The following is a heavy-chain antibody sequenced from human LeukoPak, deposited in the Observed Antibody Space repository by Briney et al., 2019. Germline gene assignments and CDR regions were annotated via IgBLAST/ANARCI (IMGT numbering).Heavy chain of an antibody. CDR3: ARGSYDGGSGWGRFDY. J-gene: IGHJ4*02. CDR1: GYSISSAYQWG. Sequence: PSETLSLTCTVSGYSISSAYQWGWGWIRQPPGRGLEWIGNVFHSGSTSYNPSLKSRLTISLDTSKDQFSLKLTSVTAADTAVYYCARGSYDGGSGWGRFDYWGQGTLVTVSS. D-gene: IGHD6-19*01. V-gene: IGHV4-38-2*02. CDR2: VFHSGST.